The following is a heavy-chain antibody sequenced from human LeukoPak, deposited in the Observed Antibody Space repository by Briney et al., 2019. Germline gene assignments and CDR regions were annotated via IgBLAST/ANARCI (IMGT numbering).Heavy chain of an antibody. CDR1: GGSISSGGYY. D-gene: IGHD3-3*01. V-gene: IGHV4-30-4*08. Sequence: PSETLSLTCTVSGGSISSGGYYWSWIRQHPGKGLEWIGYIYYSGSTYYNPSLKSRVTISVDTSKNQFSLKLSSVTAADTAVYYCARASGYDFWSGLRRFFDYWGQGTLVTVSS. CDR3: ARASGYDFWSGLRRFFDY. CDR2: IYYSGST. J-gene: IGHJ4*02.